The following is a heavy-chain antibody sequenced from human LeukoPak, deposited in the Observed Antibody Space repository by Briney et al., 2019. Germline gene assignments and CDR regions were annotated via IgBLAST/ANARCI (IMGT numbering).Heavy chain of an antibody. CDR1: GDSISRYY. J-gene: IGHJ4*02. CDR3: AREIAAAGTEGVFDY. D-gene: IGHD6-13*01. CDR2: IYNGGII. V-gene: IGHV4-4*07. Sequence: SETLSLTCTVSGDSISRYYWSWIRQPAGKGLEWIGRIYNGGIITYNPSLKSRVTMSIDTSNNQFSLRLRFVTAADTAVYYCAREIAAAGTEGVFDYWGQGTLVTVSS.